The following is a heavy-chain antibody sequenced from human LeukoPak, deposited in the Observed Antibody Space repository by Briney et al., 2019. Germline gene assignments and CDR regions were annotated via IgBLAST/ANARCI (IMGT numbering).Heavy chain of an antibody. D-gene: IGHD2-15*01. CDR3: ARDPFRYCSGGSCFERVGV. J-gene: IGHJ4*02. CDR2: ISSSGSTI. Sequence: PGGSLRLSCAASGFTFSDYYMSWIRQAPGKGLEWVSYISSSGSTIYYADSVKGRFTISRDNAKNSLYLQMNSLRAEDTAVYYCARDPFRYCSGGSCFERVGVWGQGTLVTVSS. CDR1: GFTFSDYY. V-gene: IGHV3-11*01.